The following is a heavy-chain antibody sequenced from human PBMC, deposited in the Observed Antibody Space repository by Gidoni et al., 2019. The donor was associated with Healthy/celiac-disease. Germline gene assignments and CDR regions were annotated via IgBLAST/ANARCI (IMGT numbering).Heavy chain of an antibody. V-gene: IGHV3-23*01. Sequence: EVHLLESGGGLVQPGGSLRLSCAASGFTFSSYAMSWVRQAPGKGLEWVSASSGSGGSTYYADSVKGRFTISRDNSKNTLYLQMNSLRAEDTAVYYCAKILEEGSYFPLVDYWGQGTLVTVSS. CDR1: GFTFSSYA. J-gene: IGHJ4*02. CDR3: AKILEEGSYFPLVDY. CDR2: SSGSGGST. D-gene: IGHD1-26*01.